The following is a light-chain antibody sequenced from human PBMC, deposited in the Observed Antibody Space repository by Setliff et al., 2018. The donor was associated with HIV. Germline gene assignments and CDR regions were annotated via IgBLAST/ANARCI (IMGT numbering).Light chain of an antibody. J-gene: IGLJ1*01. CDR2: EVR. CDR3: SSYAITNTLP. Sequence: QSVLAQPASVSGSPGQSITISCTGTSSDVGGYSYVSWYQQHPGKAPKLIIYEVRNRPSGVSNRFPGSKSSNTASLTISGLQAEDEADYYCSSYAITNTLPFGTGTKVTVL. CDR1: SSDVGGYSY. V-gene: IGLV2-14*01.